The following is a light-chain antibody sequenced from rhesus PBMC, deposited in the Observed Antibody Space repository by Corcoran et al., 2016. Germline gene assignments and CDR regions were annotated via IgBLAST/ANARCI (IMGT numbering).Light chain of an antibody. CDR3: QQHDNSPYS. J-gene: IGKJ2*01. CDR1: QGISNW. CDR2: RSS. V-gene: IGKV1-69*01. Sequence: DIQMTQSPSSLSASVGDRVTITCRASQGISNWLAWYQQTPGKAPKLLIYRSSNLETGVPSRFRGSGSGTDFTLTISSLQPEDIATYYCQQHDNSPYSFGQGTKVEIK.